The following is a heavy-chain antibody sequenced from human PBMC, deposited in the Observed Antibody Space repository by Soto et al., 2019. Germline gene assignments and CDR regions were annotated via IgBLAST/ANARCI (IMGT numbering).Heavy chain of an antibody. CDR2: INHSGST. D-gene: IGHD2-2*01. Sequence: SETLSLTCAVYGGSFSGYYWSWIRQPPGKGLEWIGEINHSGSTNYNPSLKSRVTISVDTSKNQFSLKLSSVTAADTAVYYCARGIVVPAAMVSFDYWGQGTLVTVSS. V-gene: IGHV4-34*01. CDR3: ARGIVVPAAMVSFDY. CDR1: GGSFSGYY. J-gene: IGHJ4*02.